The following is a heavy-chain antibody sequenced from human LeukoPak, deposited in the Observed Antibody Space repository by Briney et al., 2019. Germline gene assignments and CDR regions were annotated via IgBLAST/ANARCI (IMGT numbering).Heavy chain of an antibody. J-gene: IGHJ4*02. Sequence: PSETLSLTCTVSGVPITSGGYYWSWISQHPGKGLEWLGYIYYSGSTYYNPSLKSRLTISLDTSKNHFSLRLTSVTAADTAVYYCARGPLRDYSNYWGQGTLVTVSS. CDR3: ARGPLRDYSNY. V-gene: IGHV4-31*03. CDR1: GVPITSGGYY. D-gene: IGHD4-11*01. CDR2: IYYSGST.